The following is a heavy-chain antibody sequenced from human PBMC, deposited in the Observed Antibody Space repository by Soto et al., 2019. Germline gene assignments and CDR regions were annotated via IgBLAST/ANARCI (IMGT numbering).Heavy chain of an antibody. CDR1: GFPLSDSA. CDR2: IRSKTNNYAT. V-gene: IGHV3-73*01. J-gene: IGHJ6*03. Sequence: EVQLVESGGGLVQPGGSLKLACLASGFPLSDSAIHWVRKASGKGLEWVGRIRSKTNNYATTYGAKVRGRFTLSRADSKNTACMQRNNQETECEPSYCFTRHAGGEVEHLFFYYFMDVWGKGTTVSV. CDR3: TRHAGGEVEHLFFYYFMDV. D-gene: IGHD2-21*01.